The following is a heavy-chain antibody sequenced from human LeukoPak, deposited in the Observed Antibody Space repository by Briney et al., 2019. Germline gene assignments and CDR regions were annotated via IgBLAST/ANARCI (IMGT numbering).Heavy chain of an antibody. V-gene: IGHV1-46*01. CDR2: INPSGGNT. J-gene: IGHJ4*02. Sequence: ASVKVSCKASGYTFTSYYMHWVRQAPGRGPEWMGIINPSGGNTSYAQKFQGRVTMTRDTSTSTVYMELSSLRSEDTAVYYCARFAVHRRITVAGQFGLDYWGQGTLVSVSS. D-gene: IGHD6-19*01. CDR1: GYTFTSYY. CDR3: ARFAVHRRITVAGQFGLDY.